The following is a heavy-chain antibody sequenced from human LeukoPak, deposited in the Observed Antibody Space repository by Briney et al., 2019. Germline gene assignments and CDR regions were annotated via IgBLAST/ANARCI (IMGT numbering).Heavy chain of an antibody. CDR1: GGSISSSSYY. CDR3: ARSHQTYYYYMDV. J-gene: IGHJ6*03. V-gene: IGHV4-39*07. Sequence: SETLSLTCTVSGGSISSSSYYWGWIRQPPGKGLEWIGSIYYSGSTYYNPSLKSRVTISVDTSKNQFSLKLSSVTAADTAVYYCARSHQTYYYYMDVWGKGTTVTVSS. CDR2: IYYSGST.